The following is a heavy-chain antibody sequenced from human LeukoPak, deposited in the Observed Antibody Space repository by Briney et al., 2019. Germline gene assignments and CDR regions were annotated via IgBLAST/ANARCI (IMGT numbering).Heavy chain of an antibody. CDR1: GFTFSSYG. Sequence: GGSLRLSCVASGFTFSSYGMSWVRQAPGKGLEWVGRIKSKTDGGTTDFGVPVKGRFTISRDDSENTLYLQMNSLKTEDTALYYCTTVARDSSAWCENWGPGTLVTVSS. CDR3: TTVARDSSAWCEN. CDR2: IKSKTDGGTT. V-gene: IGHV3-15*01. D-gene: IGHD6-19*01. J-gene: IGHJ4*02.